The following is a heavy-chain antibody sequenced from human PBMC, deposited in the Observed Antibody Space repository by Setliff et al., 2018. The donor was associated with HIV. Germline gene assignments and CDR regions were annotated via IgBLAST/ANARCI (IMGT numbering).Heavy chain of an antibody. J-gene: IGHJ4*02. Sequence: SETLSLTCTVSGGSISSSSYYWGWISQPPGKGLEWIGSIDYSGSTDYNPSLKSRVTISADTSKSQFSLKLSSVTAADTAVYYCARKPGFCSGGGCRGYFDYWGQGSLVTVSS. CDR3: ARKPGFCSGGGCRGYFDY. D-gene: IGHD2-15*01. V-gene: IGHV4-39*07. CDR2: IDYSGST. CDR1: GGSISSSSYY.